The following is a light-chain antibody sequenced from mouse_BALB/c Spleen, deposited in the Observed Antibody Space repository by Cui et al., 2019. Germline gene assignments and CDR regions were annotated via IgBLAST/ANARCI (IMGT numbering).Light chain of an antibody. J-gene: IGKJ2*01. V-gene: IGKV6-23*01. CDR3: QQYSSYPLT. CDR2: WGS. Sequence: DIVMTQSQKFMSTSVGDRVSITCKASQDVGTAVAWYQQKPGQSPKLLIYWGSTRHTGVPDRFTGSGSGTDFTLTISNVQSEDLADYFCQQYSSYPLTFGGGTKLEIK. CDR1: QDVGTA.